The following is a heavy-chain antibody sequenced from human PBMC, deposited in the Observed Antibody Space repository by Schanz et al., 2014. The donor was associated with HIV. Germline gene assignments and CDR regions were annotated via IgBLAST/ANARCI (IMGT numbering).Heavy chain of an antibody. J-gene: IGHJ6*02. D-gene: IGHD4-17*01. CDR1: GFTFSHYW. V-gene: IGHV3-7*01. CDR3: ARDFFADGDLFYYDYYGMDV. CDR2: IKKDGSDK. Sequence: EVQLVESGGGLVQPGRSLRLSCAASGFTFSHYWMSWVRQAPGKGLEWVAHIKKDGSDKYYVGSGNGRFTISRDNARNSLFLQMSRLRVEDTAVYYCARDFFADGDLFYYDYYGMDVWGQGTTVTVSS.